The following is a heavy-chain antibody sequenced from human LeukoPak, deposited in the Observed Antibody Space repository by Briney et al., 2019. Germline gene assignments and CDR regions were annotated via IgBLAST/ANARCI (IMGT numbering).Heavy chain of an antibody. Sequence: GESLKISCKVSGYIFTTYWIAWVRQMPGKGLEWMGIIYPGDSDTRYSPSFQGQVTISADKSISTAYLQWSSLKASDTAMYYCATTTPRGTAMGIDAFDIWGQETMVTVSS. CDR2: IYPGDSDT. J-gene: IGHJ3*02. CDR3: ATTTPRGTAMGIDAFDI. V-gene: IGHV5-51*01. D-gene: IGHD5-18*01. CDR1: GYIFTTYW.